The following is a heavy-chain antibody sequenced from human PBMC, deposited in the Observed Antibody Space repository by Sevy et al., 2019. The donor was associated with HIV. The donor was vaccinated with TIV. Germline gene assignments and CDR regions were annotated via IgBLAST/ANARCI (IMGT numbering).Heavy chain of an antibody. V-gene: IGHV3-33*06. D-gene: IGHD5-12*01. CDR2: IWYDGSNK. J-gene: IGHJ4*02. CDR3: AKDNFSRRRDGYNYLFDY. CDR1: GFTFSSYG. Sequence: GGSLRLSCAASGFTFSSYGMHWVRQAPGKGLEWVAVIWYDGSNKYYADSVKGRFTISRDNSKNTPYLQMNSLRAEDTAVYYCAKDNFSRRRDGYNYLFDYWGQGTLVTVSS.